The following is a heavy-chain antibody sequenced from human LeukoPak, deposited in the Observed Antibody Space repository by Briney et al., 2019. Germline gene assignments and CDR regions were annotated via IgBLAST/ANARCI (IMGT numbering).Heavy chain of an antibody. CDR1: GESFSAYS. J-gene: IGHJ4*03. D-gene: IGHD1-1*01. Sequence: SETLSLTCAVYGESFSAYSWNWIRQSPGKGLEWIGEINHSGSTKYNPSLKSRVTTSVDTSKNQTSKRQFSLKLNSVTAADTAVYYCARGPTISETGYFDYWGQGTLVTVSS. CDR2: INHSGST. V-gene: IGHV4-34*01. CDR3: ARGPTISETGYFDY.